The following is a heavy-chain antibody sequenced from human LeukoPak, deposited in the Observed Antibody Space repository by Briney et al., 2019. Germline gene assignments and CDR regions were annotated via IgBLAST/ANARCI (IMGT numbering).Heavy chain of an antibody. V-gene: IGHV3-7*05. CDR1: GFSFSVHW. Sequence: GGSLRLSCAASGFSFSVHWMNWVRQPPGKGLEWVANITAAGSEKYSVASVKGRFTIYRDDAKRTVDLQMDNLRAEDTAIYYCAYRNNFEYWGQGALVTVSS. J-gene: IGHJ4*02. CDR3: AYRNNFEY. CDR2: ITAAGSEK. D-gene: IGHD1-26*01.